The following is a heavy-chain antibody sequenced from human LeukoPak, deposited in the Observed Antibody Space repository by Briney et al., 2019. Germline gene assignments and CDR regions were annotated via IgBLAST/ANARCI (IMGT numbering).Heavy chain of an antibody. D-gene: IGHD3-9*01. V-gene: IGHV4-61*01. Sequence: PSETLSLTCTVSGGSVSSGSYYWSWIRPPPGKGLEWFGYIYYSGSNNNNPSLNSRVTITADTSKNQFSLKLSSVTAADTAVYYCARRRYDILNFDYWGQGTLVTVSS. CDR2: IYYSGSN. J-gene: IGHJ4*02. CDR1: GGSVSSGSYY. CDR3: ARRRYDILNFDY.